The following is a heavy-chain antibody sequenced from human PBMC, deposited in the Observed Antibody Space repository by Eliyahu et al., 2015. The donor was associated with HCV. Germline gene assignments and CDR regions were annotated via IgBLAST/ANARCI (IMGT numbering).Heavy chain of an antibody. CDR1: GYTFTSYY. Sequence: QVQLVQSGAEVKKPGASVKVSCKASGYTFTSYYMHWVRQAPGQGLEWMGIINPSGGSTSYAQKFQGRVTMTRDTSTSTVYMELSSLRSEDTAVYYCARGPITMIVVADAYYYGMDVWGQGTTVTVSS. CDR2: INPSGGST. D-gene: IGHD3-22*01. V-gene: IGHV1-46*01. CDR3: ARGPITMIVVADAYYYGMDV. J-gene: IGHJ6*02.